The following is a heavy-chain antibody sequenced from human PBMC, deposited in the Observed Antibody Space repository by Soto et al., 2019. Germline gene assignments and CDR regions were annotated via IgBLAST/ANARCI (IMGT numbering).Heavy chain of an antibody. CDR3: ARGKGMEENYFYYGLDI. J-gene: IGHJ6*01. V-gene: IGHV1-3*01. CDR2: LNGGTGQT. D-gene: IGHD1-1*01. CDR1: GYTFRTYG. Sequence: QVQVVQSGAEVKKPGASVKVSCKASGYTFRTYGMHWVRQAPGQSLEWMGWLNGGTGQTRYSQRFQDRLIITRDTSANTGYMELSSLRSEDTAVYYCARGKGMEENYFYYGLDIW.